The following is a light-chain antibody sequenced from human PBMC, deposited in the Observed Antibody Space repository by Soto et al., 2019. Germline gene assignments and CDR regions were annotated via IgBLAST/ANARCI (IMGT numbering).Light chain of an antibody. J-gene: IGKJ1*01. CDR2: DAS. V-gene: IGKV1-5*01. CDR1: QSISSW. CDR3: QQYNSYSPWT. Sequence: DIQMTQSPSTLSASVGDRVTITCRASQSISSWLAWYQQKPGKAPKLLIYDASSLESGVPSRFSGSGSGTESTLTISSLQPDDFATYYCQQYNSYSPWTFGQGTKVEIQ.